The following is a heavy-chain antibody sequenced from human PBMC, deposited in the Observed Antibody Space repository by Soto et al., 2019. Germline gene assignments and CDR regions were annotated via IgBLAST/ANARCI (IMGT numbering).Heavy chain of an antibody. D-gene: IGHD5-18*01. CDR2: ISNSGSDI. V-gene: IGHV3-48*03. CDR3: ARVDVGYSYGYIFDY. Sequence: GGSLRLSCAASGFSFSSYEMNWVRQGPGKGPEWLSYISNSGSDISYTDSVKGRFTISRDNAKNSLYLQMKSLRAEDTAVYYCARVDVGYSYGYIFDYWGQGTLVTVS. CDR1: GFSFSSYE. J-gene: IGHJ4*02.